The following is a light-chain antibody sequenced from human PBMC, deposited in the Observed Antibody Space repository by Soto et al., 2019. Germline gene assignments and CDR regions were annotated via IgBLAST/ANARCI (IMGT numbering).Light chain of an antibody. J-gene: IGKJ4*01. CDR1: QNVKTR. CDR2: DAF. V-gene: IGKV3-15*01. CDR3: QQYDEWPLT. Sequence: EKVMTQSPATLSVSPGERATLSCGASQNVKTRLAWYQQKPGQAPRLLIFDAFTRATGIPARFSGSASGTDFTLTISSLQSEDSALYYCQQYDEWPLTFGGGTKVEIK.